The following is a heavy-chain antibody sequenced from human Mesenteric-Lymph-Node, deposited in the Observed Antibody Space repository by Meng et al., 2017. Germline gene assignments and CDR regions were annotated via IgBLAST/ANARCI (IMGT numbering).Heavy chain of an antibody. D-gene: IGHD5-12*01. V-gene: IGHV3-7*01. CDR2: IKQDGSEK. Sequence: GESLKISCAASGFTFSSYWMSWVRQAPGKGLEWVANIKQDGSEKYYVDSVKGRFTISRDNAKNSLYLQMNSLRAEDTAVYYCARVLDVDNENYGMDVWGQGTTVTVSS. J-gene: IGHJ6*02. CDR3: ARVLDVDNENYGMDV. CDR1: GFTFSSYW.